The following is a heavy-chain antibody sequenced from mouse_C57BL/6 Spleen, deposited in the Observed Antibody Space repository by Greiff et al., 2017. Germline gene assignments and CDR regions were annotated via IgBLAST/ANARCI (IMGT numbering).Heavy chain of an antibody. J-gene: IGHJ4*01. Sequence: QVQLQQSGAELVKPGASVKISCKASGYAFSSYWMNWVKQRPGKGLEWIGQIYPGDGDTNYNGKFKGKATLTADKSSSTAYMQLSSLTSEDSAVYFYARPIYYGNYIYAMDYWGQGTSVTVSS. D-gene: IGHD2-1*01. V-gene: IGHV1-80*01. CDR2: IYPGDGDT. CDR3: ARPIYYGNYIYAMDY. CDR1: GYAFSSYW.